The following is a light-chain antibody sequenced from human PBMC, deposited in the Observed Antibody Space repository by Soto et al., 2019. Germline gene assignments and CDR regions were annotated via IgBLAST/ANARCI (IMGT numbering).Light chain of an antibody. V-gene: IGKV1-5*01. CDR1: QSISSW. CDR2: DAS. CDR3: QQYNSYWT. Sequence: DIQMTQSPSTLSASVGDRVTITCRASQSISSWLAWYQQKPGKAPKLLIYDASSLESGVPSRFSGSGSGTEFTLTISSLQPDDFATCYCQQYNSYWTFGQGTRWIS. J-gene: IGKJ1*01.